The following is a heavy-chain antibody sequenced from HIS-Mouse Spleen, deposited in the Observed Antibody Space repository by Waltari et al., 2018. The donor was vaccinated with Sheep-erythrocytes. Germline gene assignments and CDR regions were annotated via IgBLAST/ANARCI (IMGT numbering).Heavy chain of an antibody. CDR2: LSIRSSCI. CDR1: GFTFSSYS. J-gene: IGHJ6*02. V-gene: IGHV3-21*01. CDR3: ARDQGDSGSYYYYYGMDV. Sequence: EVQLVESGGGLVKPGGSLRLSCAASGFTFSSYSMNWVRQAPGTGLEWGPSLSIRSSCIYYADSVKGRFTISRDNAKNSLYLRMNSLRAEDTAVYYCARDQGDSGSYYYYYGMDVWGQGTTVTVSS. D-gene: IGHD1-26*01.